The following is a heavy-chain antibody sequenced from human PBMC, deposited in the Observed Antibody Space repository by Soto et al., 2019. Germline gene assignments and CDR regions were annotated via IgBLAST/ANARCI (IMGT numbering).Heavy chain of an antibody. V-gene: IGHV3-23*01. CDR1: GFTFSTYA. CDR2: ISGSGGST. D-gene: IGHD6-6*01. J-gene: IGHJ4*02. CDR3: AKNWDTTFSSSSH. Sequence: EVQLLESGGGLVQPGGSLRLSCAASGFTFSTYAMSWVRQAPGKGLEWVSAISGSGGSTYYADSVKGRFTISRDKSKNTLYLQMNSLRAEDTXVYYCAKNWDTTFSSSSHWGQGTLVTVSS.